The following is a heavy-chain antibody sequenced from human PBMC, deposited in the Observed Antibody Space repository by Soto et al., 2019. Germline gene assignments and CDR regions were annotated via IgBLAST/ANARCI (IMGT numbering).Heavy chain of an antibody. CDR1: GGSISPYY. V-gene: IGHV4-59*01. D-gene: IGHD6-13*01. CDR2: VYYSGNT. Sequence: QVQLQESGPGLVKPSETLSLTCTVSGGSISPYYWSWIRQPPGKGLEWIGYVYYSGNTNYNPSLESRFTISVDTSRNRFSLNLTSATAADTAVYYCARKRAAASYANYYMDVWGRGTPVTVS. J-gene: IGHJ6*03. CDR3: ARKRAAASYANYYMDV.